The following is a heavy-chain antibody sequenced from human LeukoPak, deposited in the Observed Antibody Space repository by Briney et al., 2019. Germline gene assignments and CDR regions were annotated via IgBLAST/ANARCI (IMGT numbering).Heavy chain of an antibody. J-gene: IGHJ4*02. CDR1: GFTFDDYA. Sequence: GESLRLSCAASGFTFDDYAMHWVRQAPGKGLEWVSLISWDGGSTYYADSVKGRFTISRDNSKNSLYLQMNSLRAEDTALYYCAKDLDTAMPAGADYWGQGTLVTVSS. CDR2: ISWDGGST. D-gene: IGHD5-18*01. V-gene: IGHV3-43D*03. CDR3: AKDLDTAMPAGADY.